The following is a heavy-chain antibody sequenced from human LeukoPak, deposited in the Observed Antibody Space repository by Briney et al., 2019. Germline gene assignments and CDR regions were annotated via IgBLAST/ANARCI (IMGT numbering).Heavy chain of an antibody. D-gene: IGHD2-2*01. CDR2: INPSGTFT. CDR1: GYNFSIHW. J-gene: IGHJ6*03. Sequence: GASVKVSCKASGYNFSIHWMHWVRQAPGQGLEWVGIINPSGTFTSYAQKLQGRVTVTRDMSTSTVYMELSRLRSDDTAVYYCAREVVPAATYMDVWGKGTTVTISS. V-gene: IGHV1-46*01. CDR3: AREVVPAATYMDV.